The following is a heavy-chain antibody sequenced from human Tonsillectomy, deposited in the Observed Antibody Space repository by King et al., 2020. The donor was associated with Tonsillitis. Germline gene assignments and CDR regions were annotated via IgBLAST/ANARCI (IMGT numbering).Heavy chain of an antibody. D-gene: IGHD3-16*02. J-gene: IGHJ3*02. CDR2: IYYSGST. CDR3: ARGLSMITFGGVISIDGFDI. CDR1: GGSISTYY. Sequence: QLQESDPGLVKPSETLSLTCTVSGGSISTYYWSWIRQPPGKGLEWIGYIYYSGSTNYNPSLKSRVTISVDTSKNQFSLKLSSLTAADTAVYYCARGLSMITFGGVISIDGFDIWGQGTLVTVSS. V-gene: IGHV4-59*01.